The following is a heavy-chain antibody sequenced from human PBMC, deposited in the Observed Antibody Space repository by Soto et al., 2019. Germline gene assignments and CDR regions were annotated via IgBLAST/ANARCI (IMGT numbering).Heavy chain of an antibody. CDR3: ARIRGYTFDI. CDR2: ISSDIGNT. J-gene: IGHJ3*02. Sequence: WASVKVSCKASGYTFSSYGVSWVRQAPGQGLEWMGWISSDIGNTNYAQKLQGRVTMTTDTSTSTAYMELRSLRSDDTAMYYCARIRGYTFDIWGQGTMVTVS. CDR1: GYTFSSYG. D-gene: IGHD6-13*01. V-gene: IGHV1-18*01.